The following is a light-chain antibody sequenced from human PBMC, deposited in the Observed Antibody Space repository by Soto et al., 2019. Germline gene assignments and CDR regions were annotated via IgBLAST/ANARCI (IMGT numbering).Light chain of an antibody. CDR2: EVT. CDR1: SSDVGGYNY. CDR3: CSYAGSRTHVL. J-gene: IGLJ2*01. Sequence: QSALTQPVSVSGSPGQSITISCTGTSSDVGGYNYVSWYQQHPGKAPKLMIYEVTKRPSGVSNRFSGSKSGNTASLTISGLQAEDESEYYCCSYAGSRTHVLFGGGTKLTVL. V-gene: IGLV2-14*01.